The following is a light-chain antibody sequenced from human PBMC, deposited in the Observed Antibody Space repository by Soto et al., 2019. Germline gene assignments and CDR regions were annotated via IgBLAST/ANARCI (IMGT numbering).Light chain of an antibody. J-gene: IGLJ1*01. V-gene: IGLV2-14*01. CDR1: SNDIGDSNF. CDR2: GVT. CDR3: VSWDDSLSGLV. Sequence: QSALTQATSVSGSPGQSISISCTGTSNDIGDSNFVSWYRQYPGGAPRLLLYGVTYRPSDVSTRFSGSKSGTSASLAISGLRSEDEADYYCVSWDDSLSGLVFGTGTKLTVL.